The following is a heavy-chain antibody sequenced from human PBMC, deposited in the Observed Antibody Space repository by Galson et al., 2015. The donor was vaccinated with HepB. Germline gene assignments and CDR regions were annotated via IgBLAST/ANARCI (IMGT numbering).Heavy chain of an antibody. CDR1: GYTFTSYY. CDR2: INPSGGST. D-gene: IGHD3-22*01. CDR3: ARAGGPDSSGYYLDY. Sequence: SVKVSCKASGYTFTSYYMHWVRQAPGQGLEWMGIINPSGGSTSYAQKLQGRVTMTRDTSTSTVYMELSSLRSEDTAVYYCARAGGPDSSGYYLDYWGQGTLVTVSS. J-gene: IGHJ4*02. V-gene: IGHV1-46*04.